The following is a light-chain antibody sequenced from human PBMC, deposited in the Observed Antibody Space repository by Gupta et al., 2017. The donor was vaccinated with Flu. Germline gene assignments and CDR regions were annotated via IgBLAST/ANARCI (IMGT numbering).Light chain of an antibody. CDR3: QQYGDSPFT. CDR2: GAS. CDR1: QSVRRSW. V-gene: IGKV3-20*01. J-gene: IGKJ5*01. Sequence: EIVLTQSPGTLSLSPGERATLSCRASQSVRRSWLAWYQQKPGQAPRLLMYGASTRITGIPDRFSGSGSGTDFTLSISRLEPEDFAVYYCQQYGDSPFTFGHGTRLDIK.